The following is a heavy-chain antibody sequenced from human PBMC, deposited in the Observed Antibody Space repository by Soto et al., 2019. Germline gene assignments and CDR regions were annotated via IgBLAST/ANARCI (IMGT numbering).Heavy chain of an antibody. CDR2: INPNSGGT. V-gene: IGHV1-2*04. CDR1: GYTFTGYY. CDR3: ARVLGYASSWWRNSAFDI. D-gene: IGHD6-13*01. Sequence: ASVKVSCKASGYTFTGYYIHWVRQAPGQGLEWMGWINPNSGGTNYAQKFQGWVTMTRDTSIRTAYMELRSLTSDDTAVYYCARVLGYASSWWRNSAFDIWGQGTMVTVSS. J-gene: IGHJ3*02.